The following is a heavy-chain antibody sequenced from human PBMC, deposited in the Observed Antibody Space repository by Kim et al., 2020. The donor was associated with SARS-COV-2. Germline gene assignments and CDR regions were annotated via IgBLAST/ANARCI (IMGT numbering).Heavy chain of an antibody. CDR1: GFTFSDYY. D-gene: IGHD2-2*01. CDR2: ISSSSSNT. Sequence: GGSLRLSCAASGFTFSDYYMSWIRQAPGKGLEWVSYISSSSSNTNYADSVKGRFTISRDNAKNSLYLQMNSLRAEDTAVYYCARVKCSSTSCGYDYYYYYGMDVWGQGTTVTVSS. CDR3: ARVKCSSTSCGYDYYYYYGMDV. J-gene: IGHJ6*02. V-gene: IGHV3-11*05.